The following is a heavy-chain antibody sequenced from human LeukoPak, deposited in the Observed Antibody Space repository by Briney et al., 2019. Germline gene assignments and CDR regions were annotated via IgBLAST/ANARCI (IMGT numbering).Heavy chain of an antibody. CDR2: IGAGGGDT. CDR3: AAMVEQWLVQSGGFDY. V-gene: IGHV3-23*01. D-gene: IGHD6-19*01. J-gene: IGHJ4*02. Sequence: GGSLRLSCAASGFSFSNYAMSWVRQAPGKGLEWVSAIGAGGGDTYYTDSVKGRFTISRDNSKNTLYLQMNSLRAEDTAVYYCAAMVEQWLVQSGGFDYWGQGTLVTVSS. CDR1: GFSFSNYA.